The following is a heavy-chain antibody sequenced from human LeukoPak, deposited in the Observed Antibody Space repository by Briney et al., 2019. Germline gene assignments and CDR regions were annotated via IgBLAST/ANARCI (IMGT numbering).Heavy chain of an antibody. CDR1: GFTFSTYW. V-gene: IGHV3-7*01. CDR3: ARDSSGYQ. D-gene: IGHD3-22*01. CDR2: IKEDGSEK. J-gene: IGHJ4*02. Sequence: GGSLRLSCAASGFTFSTYWMSWVRQAPGKGLEWVANIKEDGSEKYYGDSVKGRFTISRDNAKNSLYLQMNSLRAEDTAMYYCARDSSGYQWGQGTLVTVAS.